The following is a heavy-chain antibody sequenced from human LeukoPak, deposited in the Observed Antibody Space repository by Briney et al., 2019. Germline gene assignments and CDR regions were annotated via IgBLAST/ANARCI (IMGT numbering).Heavy chain of an antibody. Sequence: SETLSLTCTVSGGSISSYYWSWIRQPPGKGLEWIGLVSESGSDHYNPSLKSRITIAADTSKNQFSLRLTSVTVADTAVYYCASDSSGQFHPYHWGQGTLVTVSS. D-gene: IGHD3-22*01. CDR3: ASDSSGQFHPYH. V-gene: IGHV4-59*08. CDR1: GGSISSYY. CDR2: VSESGSD. J-gene: IGHJ4*02.